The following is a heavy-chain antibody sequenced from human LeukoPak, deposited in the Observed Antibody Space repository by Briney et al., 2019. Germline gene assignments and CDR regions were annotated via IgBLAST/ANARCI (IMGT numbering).Heavy chain of an antibody. CDR3: ATYRRNSQYYFNY. Sequence: GGSLRLSCAASGFTFSSYAMHWVRQAPGKGLEWVAVISYDGSNKYYADSVKGRFTISRDNSKNTLYLQMNSLRAEDTAVYYCATYRRNSQYYFNYWGQGTLVIVSS. CDR2: ISYDGSNK. D-gene: IGHD3-16*02. V-gene: IGHV3-30-3*01. J-gene: IGHJ4*02. CDR1: GFTFSSYA.